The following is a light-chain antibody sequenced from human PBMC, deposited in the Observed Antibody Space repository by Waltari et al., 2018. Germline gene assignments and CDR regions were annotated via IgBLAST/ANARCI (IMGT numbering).Light chain of an antibody. CDR1: SYNIGTNT. Sequence: QSVLTQPPSASGTPGQRATISCSGSSYNIGTNTVTWYQLLPGTAPKTVIFANYHRPSGVPDRFSASKSGTSASLVISGLQSEDEADYFCATWDDSLSGRVFGGGTKVTVL. CDR3: ATWDDSLSGRV. J-gene: IGLJ2*01. CDR2: ANY. V-gene: IGLV1-44*01.